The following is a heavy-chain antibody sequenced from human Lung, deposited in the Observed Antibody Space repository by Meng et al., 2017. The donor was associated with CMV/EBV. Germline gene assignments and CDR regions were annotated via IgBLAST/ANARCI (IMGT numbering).Heavy chain of an antibody. D-gene: IGHD2/OR15-2a*01. V-gene: IGHV1-2*02. CDR2: INPNSGGT. J-gene: IGHJ6*02. CDR1: GYTFTDYY. Sequence: ASVXVSCKASGYTFTDYYMHWVRQAPGQGLEWMGWINPNSGGTNYAQKFQGRVAMTRDTSISTAYMELSRPRSDDTAVYYCARPIGPSRDYYYGMDVWGQGTXVNVSS. CDR3: ARPIGPSRDYYYGMDV.